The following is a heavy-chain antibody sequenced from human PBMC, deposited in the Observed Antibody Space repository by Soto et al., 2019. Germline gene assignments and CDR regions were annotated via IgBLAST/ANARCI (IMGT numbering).Heavy chain of an antibody. CDR1: GDSINNYY. D-gene: IGHD6-13*01. J-gene: IGHJ4*02. CDR2: IYHTGST. V-gene: IGHV4-59*01. CDR3: AKYRRTEAEGFTLDY. Sequence: SETLSLTCTVSGDSINNYYWSWIRQPPGKRLEWIGYIYHTGSTTYNPSLEGRVTMSVDTSKNQFSLKLSSVNAADTAVYYCAKYRRTEAEGFTLDYWGRGTLVTVSS.